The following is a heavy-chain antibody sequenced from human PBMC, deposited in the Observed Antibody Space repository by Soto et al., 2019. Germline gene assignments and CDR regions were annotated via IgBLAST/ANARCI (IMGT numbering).Heavy chain of an antibody. CDR1: GYTFTTYP. CDR3: ARKDYYGSGIYYFDY. D-gene: IGHD3-10*01. V-gene: IGHV1-3*01. CDR2: INPANGDT. Sequence: ASVKVSCKASGYTFTTYPIHWVRQGPGQSLEWMGWINPANGDTGYSQRFQGRVTITRDTSATTAYMELSSLRSEDTALYYCARKDYYGSGIYYFDYWGQGSLVTVSS. J-gene: IGHJ4*02.